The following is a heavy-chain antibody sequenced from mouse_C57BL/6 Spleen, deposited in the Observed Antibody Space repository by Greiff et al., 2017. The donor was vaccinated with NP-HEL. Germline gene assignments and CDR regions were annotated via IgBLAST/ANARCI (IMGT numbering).Heavy chain of an antibody. V-gene: IGHV1-50*01. CDR2: INPSDSYT. Sequence: QVQLQQPGAELVKPGASVKLSCKASGYTFTSYWMQWVKQRPGQGLEWIGEINPSDSYTNYNQKFKGKATLTVDTASRTAYMQLSSLTSEDSAVYYCARSGTVYYFDYWGQGTTLTVSS. J-gene: IGHJ2*01. D-gene: IGHD3-2*02. CDR1: GYTFTSYW. CDR3: ARSGTVYYFDY.